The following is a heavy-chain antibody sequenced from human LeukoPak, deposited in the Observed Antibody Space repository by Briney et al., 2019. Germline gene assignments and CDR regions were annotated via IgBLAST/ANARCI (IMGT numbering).Heavy chain of an antibody. CDR1: GFIFSNYV. CDR3: ANLGIATGSYYFDL. J-gene: IGHJ2*01. V-gene: IGHV3-23*01. Sequence: GGSLRLSCAASGFIFSNYVMSWVRQAPGKGLEWVSGITESGGATYYADSVKGRFTIYRDRSKNTQYLQMNSLRAEDTAVYHCANLGIATGSYYFDLWGRGTLVTVSS. CDR2: ITESGGAT. D-gene: IGHD1-14*01.